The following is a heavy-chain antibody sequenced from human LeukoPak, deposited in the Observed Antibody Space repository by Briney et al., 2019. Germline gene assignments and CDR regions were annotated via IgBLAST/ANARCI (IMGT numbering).Heavy chain of an antibody. Sequence: GGSLRLSCAPSGFTFSSYSMNWVRQAPGKGLEWVSSISTGSSYIDYADSVKGRFTISRDNAKNSLYLQMNSLRAEDTAVYYCASYYCSGGSCPSAFDYWGQGTLVTVSS. CDR3: ASYYCSGGSCPSAFDY. CDR2: ISTGSSYI. V-gene: IGHV3-21*01. J-gene: IGHJ4*02. CDR1: GFTFSSYS. D-gene: IGHD2-15*01.